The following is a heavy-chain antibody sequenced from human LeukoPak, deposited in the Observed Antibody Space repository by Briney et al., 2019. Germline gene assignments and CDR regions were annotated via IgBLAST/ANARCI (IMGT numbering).Heavy chain of an antibody. CDR3: AGALAGGLEFTFTY. J-gene: IGHJ4*02. CDR1: GITFSSYY. V-gene: IGHV3-7*01. D-gene: IGHD3-16*01. Sequence: GGSLRLSCAASGITFSSYYMSWVRQAPGKGQEWVANIKQDGSAKYYVDSVKGRFTISRDNAKNSLHLQMNSLRAEDTAVYFCAGALAGGLEFTFTYWGQGVLVTVSS. CDR2: IKQDGSAK.